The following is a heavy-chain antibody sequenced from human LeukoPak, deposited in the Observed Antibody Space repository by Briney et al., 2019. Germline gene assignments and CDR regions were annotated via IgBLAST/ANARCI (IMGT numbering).Heavy chain of an antibody. CDR2: INQSGST. D-gene: IGHD1-7*01. Sequence: WETLSLTCGVYGGSFRGYYWRWIRQPPGRGLEWIGEINQSGSTNYNPSLKSRVTISVDTSKNQFSLQLSSVTAADTAVYYCARADNWNYPNDYWGERTLLTVSP. CDR1: GGSFRGYY. V-gene: IGHV4-34*01. CDR3: ARADNWNYPNDY. J-gene: IGHJ4*02.